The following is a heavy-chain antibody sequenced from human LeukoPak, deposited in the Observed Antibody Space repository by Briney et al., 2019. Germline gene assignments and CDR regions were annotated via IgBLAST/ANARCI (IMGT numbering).Heavy chain of an antibody. V-gene: IGHV4-39*01. J-gene: IGHJ5*02. CDR2: IYYSGST. CDR1: GGSISSSSYY. D-gene: IGHD6-13*01. CDR3: ARKDSSSWYSSNWFDP. Sequence: SETLSLTCTVSGGSISSSSYYWGWIRQPPGKGLEWIGSIYYSGSTYYNPSLKSRVTISVDTSKNQFSLKLSSVTAADTAVYYCARKDSSSWYSSNWFDPWGQGTLVTVSS.